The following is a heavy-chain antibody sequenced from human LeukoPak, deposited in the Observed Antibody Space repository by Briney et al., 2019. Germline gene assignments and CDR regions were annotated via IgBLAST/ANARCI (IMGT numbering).Heavy chain of an antibody. Sequence: GASVKVSCRASGYTFPSHGFSWVRQAPGQGLEWMGWISVYNGNTNYAQKLQGRVTMTTDTSTSTAYMELRSLRSDDTAVYYCARDVRWLQPTAEYFQHWGQGTLVTVSS. V-gene: IGHV1-18*01. J-gene: IGHJ1*01. D-gene: IGHD5-24*01. CDR3: ARDVRWLQPTAEYFQH. CDR2: ISVYNGNT. CDR1: GYTFPSHG.